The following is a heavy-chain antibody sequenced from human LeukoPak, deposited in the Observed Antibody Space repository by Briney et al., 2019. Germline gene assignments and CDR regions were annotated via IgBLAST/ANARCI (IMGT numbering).Heavy chain of an antibody. J-gene: IGHJ6*03. CDR3: ARWGCSSTSCQGRDYYYYYYMDV. D-gene: IGHD2-2*01. CDR2: INPNSGGT. Sequence: ASVKVSCKASGYTFTGYYMHWVRQAPGQGLEWMGWINPNSGGTNYARKFQGRVTMTRDTSISTAYMELSRLRSDDTAVYYCARWGCSSTSCQGRDYYYYYYMDVWGKGTTVTVSS. V-gene: IGHV1-2*02. CDR1: GYTFTGYY.